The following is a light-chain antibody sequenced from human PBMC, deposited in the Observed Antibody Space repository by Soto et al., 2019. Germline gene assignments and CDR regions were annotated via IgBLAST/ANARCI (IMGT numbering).Light chain of an antibody. J-gene: IGKJ5*01. CDR1: QTISSR. V-gene: IGKV1-5*01. CDR2: DAS. CDR3: QQYHTSSIT. Sequence: DIQMTQSPSTLSASVGDRVTITCRASQTISSRLAWYQQKPGKAPNLLIYDASTLERGVPSRFSGTGSGTEFTLTIDRLQPDDFETYYCQQYHTSSITFGQGTRLEIK.